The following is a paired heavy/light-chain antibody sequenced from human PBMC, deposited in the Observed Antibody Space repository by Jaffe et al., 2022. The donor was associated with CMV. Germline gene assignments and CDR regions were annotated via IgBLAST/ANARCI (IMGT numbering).Heavy chain of an antibody. CDR3: TRGGYGQQAPAN. CDR1: GFTFGDYA. Sequence: EVQLVESGGGLVQPGRSLRLSCTASGFTFGDYAMSWVRQAPGKGLEWVAFIRSSIHGGTTEYATSVKGRFTISRDDSKSIAYLQMNSLKTEDTAVYYCTRGGYGQQAPANGGQGTLVTVSS. D-gene: IGHD2-15*01. J-gene: IGHJ4*02. CDR2: IRSSIHGGTT. V-gene: IGHV3-49*04.
Light chain of an antibody. Sequence: DNVLTQTPLSLSVTPGQPASISCKSSQSLLHSDGKTYLYWYLQKPGQSPQLLIYEVSSRFSGVPDRFTGSGSGTDFTLKISRVEAEDVGVYYCMQGIHLPLTFGGGTKVEIK. CDR3: MQGIHLPLT. J-gene: IGKJ4*01. V-gene: IGKV2-29*02. CDR2: EVS. CDR1: QSLLHSDGKTY.